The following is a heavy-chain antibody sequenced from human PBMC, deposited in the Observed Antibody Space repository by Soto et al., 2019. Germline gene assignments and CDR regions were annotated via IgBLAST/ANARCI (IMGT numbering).Heavy chain of an antibody. D-gene: IGHD6-13*01. CDR1: GFTFSSYW. Sequence: EVQLVESGGSLIQRGGSLRLSCADSGFTFSSYWMHWVRQAPGEGLVGVSRINSDGSSTSYADSVKGRFTISRDNAKNTLYLQMNSVRDEDTAVYFCARGPTYSSSWSGFDYWGQGTLVTVSS. J-gene: IGHJ4*02. V-gene: IGHV3-74*01. CDR2: INSDGSST. CDR3: ARGPTYSSSWSGFDY.